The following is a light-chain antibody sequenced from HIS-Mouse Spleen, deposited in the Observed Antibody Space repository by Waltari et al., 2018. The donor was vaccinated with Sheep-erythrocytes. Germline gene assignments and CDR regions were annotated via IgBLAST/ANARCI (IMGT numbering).Light chain of an antibody. Sequence: QSALTQPRSVSGSPGQSVTISCPGTSSDVCGYTYVSSYQQHPGKAPQLMIYDVSKRPSGVPDRFSGSKSGNTASLTISGLQAEDEADYYCCSYAGSYNHVFATGTKVTVL. CDR1: SSDVCGYTY. J-gene: IGLJ1*01. V-gene: IGLV2-11*01. CDR2: DVS. CDR3: CSYAGSYNHV.